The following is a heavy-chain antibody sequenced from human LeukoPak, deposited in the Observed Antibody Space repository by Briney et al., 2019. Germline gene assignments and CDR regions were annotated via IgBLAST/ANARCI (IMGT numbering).Heavy chain of an antibody. CDR2: ISGSGGST. D-gene: IGHD1-26*01. Sequence: GGSLRLSCAASGFTFSSYAMSWVRQAPGKGLEWVSAISGSGGSTYYADSVKGRFTISRDNSKNTLYLQMNSLRAEDTAVHYCAFASGSYLWAFDSWGRGTMVTVSS. CDR1: GFTFSSYA. V-gene: IGHV3-23*01. CDR3: AFASGSYLWAFDS. J-gene: IGHJ3*02.